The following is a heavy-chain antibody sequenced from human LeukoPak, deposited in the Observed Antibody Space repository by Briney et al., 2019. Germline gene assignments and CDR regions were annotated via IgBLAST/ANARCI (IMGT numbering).Heavy chain of an antibody. CDR2: IYYSGST. J-gene: IGHJ4*02. V-gene: IGHV4-39*07. D-gene: IGHD5-18*01. CDR3: ARDFRGYSYGSKGGFDY. Sequence: PSETLSLTCTVSGGSISSSSYYWGWIRQPPGKGLEWIGSIYYSGSTYYNPSLKSRVTISVDTSKNQFSLKLSSVTAADTAVYYCARDFRGYSYGSKGGFDYWGQGNLVTVSS. CDR1: GGSISSSSYY.